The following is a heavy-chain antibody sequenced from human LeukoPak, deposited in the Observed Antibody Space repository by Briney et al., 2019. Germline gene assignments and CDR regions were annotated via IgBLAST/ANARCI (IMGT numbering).Heavy chain of an antibody. D-gene: IGHD6-19*01. CDR2: LSGGGGYT. Sequence: GGSLRLSCAASGFTFSSYAMSWVRQAPGKGLEWVTALSGGGGYTYYADSVKGRFTISRDNSKNTLYLQMNSLRAEDTAVYYCARAGRSSGWHIRGVGYWGQGTLVTVSS. CDR1: GFTFSSYA. CDR3: ARAGRSSGWHIRGVGY. V-gene: IGHV3-23*01. J-gene: IGHJ4*02.